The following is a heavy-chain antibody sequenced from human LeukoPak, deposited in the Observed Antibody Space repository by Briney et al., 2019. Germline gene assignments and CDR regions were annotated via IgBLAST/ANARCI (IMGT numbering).Heavy chain of an antibody. J-gene: IGHJ4*02. V-gene: IGHV4-4*07. CDR3: ARGYCGGDCYSGSKYYFDY. CDR1: GGPVSSYY. CDR2: THSSGST. D-gene: IGHD2-21*02. Sequence: SETLSLTCTVSGGPVSSYYWSWIRQPAGKGLEWIGRTHSSGSTNYNPSLQSRVTMSVDASTSQFSLNLTSVTAADTAVYYCARGYCGGDCYSGSKYYFDYWGQGTLDAVSS.